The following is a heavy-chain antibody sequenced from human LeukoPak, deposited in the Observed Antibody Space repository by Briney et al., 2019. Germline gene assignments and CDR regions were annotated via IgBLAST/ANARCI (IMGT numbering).Heavy chain of an antibody. D-gene: IGHD2-15*01. J-gene: IGHJ4*02. CDR2: ISGSGGST. CDR1: GFTFSSYA. CDR3: AHDQPRWWNYFDY. V-gene: IGHV3-23*01. Sequence: GGSLRLSCAASGFTFSSYAMSWVRQAPGKGLDWVSAISGSGGSTYYADSVKGRFTISRDNSKNTLYLQMNSLRAEDTAVYYCAHDQPRWWNYFDYSGRGTLVTVSS.